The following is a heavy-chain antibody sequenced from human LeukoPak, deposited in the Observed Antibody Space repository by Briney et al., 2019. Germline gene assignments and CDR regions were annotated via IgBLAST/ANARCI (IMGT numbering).Heavy chain of an antibody. J-gene: IGHJ6*03. Sequence: GGSLRLSCAASGFTFSSYWMSWVRQAPGKGLEWVANIKQDGSEKYYVDSVKGRFTISRDNAKNSLYLQMNSLRAEDTAVYYCARDRVYGDYTEDYYYYYYMDVWGKGTTVTISS. CDR3: ARDRVYGDYTEDYYYYYYMDV. V-gene: IGHV3-7*01. CDR1: GFTFSSYW. D-gene: IGHD4-17*01. CDR2: IKQDGSEK.